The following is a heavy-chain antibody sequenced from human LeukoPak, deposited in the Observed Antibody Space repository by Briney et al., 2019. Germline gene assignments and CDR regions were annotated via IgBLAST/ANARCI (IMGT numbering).Heavy chain of an antibody. CDR3: ARGSGSSDY. V-gene: IGHV3-7*04. D-gene: IGHD1-26*01. J-gene: IGHJ4*02. CDR1: GFTFSNYW. Sequence: GGSLRLSCAASGFTFSNYWMNWVRQAPGKGLEWVANIKQDGGEKSYVDSVKGRFTISRDNAKNSLHLQMNSLRAEDTAVYYCARGSGSSDYWGQGTLVTVSS. CDR2: IKQDGGEK.